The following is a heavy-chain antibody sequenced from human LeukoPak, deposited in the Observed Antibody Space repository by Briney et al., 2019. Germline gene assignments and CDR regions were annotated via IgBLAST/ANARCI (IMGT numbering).Heavy chain of an antibody. J-gene: IGHJ4*02. Sequence: PSETLSLTCTVSGGSISSYYWSWIRQPPGKGLEWIGYIYYSGSTNYNPSLKSRVTISVDTSKNQFSLKLSSVTAADTAVYYCARAYYGSSIDYWGQGTLVTVSS. CDR3: ARAYYGSSIDY. D-gene: IGHD3-10*01. CDR2: IYYSGST. V-gene: IGHV4-59*01. CDR1: GGSISSYY.